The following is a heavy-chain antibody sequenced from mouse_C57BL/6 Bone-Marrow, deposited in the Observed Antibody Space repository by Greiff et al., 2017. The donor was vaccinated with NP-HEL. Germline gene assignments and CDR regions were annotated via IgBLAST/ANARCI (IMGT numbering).Heavy chain of an antibody. V-gene: IGHV3-6*01. J-gene: IGHJ4*01. Sequence: DVKLQESGPGLVKPSQSLSLTCSVTGYSITSGYYWNWIRQFPGNKLEWMGYISYDGSNNYNPSLKNRISITRDTSKNQFFLKLNSVTTEDTATYYCARDQLSYAMDYWGQGTSVTVSS. D-gene: IGHD1-1*02. CDR2: ISYDGSN. CDR3: ARDQLSYAMDY. CDR1: GYSITSGYY.